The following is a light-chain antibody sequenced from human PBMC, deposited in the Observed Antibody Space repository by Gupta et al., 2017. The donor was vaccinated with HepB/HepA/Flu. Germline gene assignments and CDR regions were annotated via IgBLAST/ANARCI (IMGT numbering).Light chain of an antibody. V-gene: IGKV3-11*01. CDR3: QQRSDWPPRCS. J-gene: IGKJ2*04. CDR2: DAS. CDR1: QSVSRY. Sequence: EIVLTQSPATLSLSPGERATLSCRASQSVSRYLAWYQQKPSQAPRLLISDASNRATGIPARFSGSGSGTDFTLTISSLEPEDFAVYYCQQRSDWPPRCSFGQGTRLEIK.